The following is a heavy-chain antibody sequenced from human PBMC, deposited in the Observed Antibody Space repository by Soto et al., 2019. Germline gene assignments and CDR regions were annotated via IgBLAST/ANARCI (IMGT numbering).Heavy chain of an antibody. J-gene: IGHJ4*02. Sequence: ILSCAASGFTFNIYGMHWVRQAPDKGLEWVALISYDGSNQYYADSVKGRFTISRDNSKNTLFLQMNSLRADDTAVYYCAKDQASGQGSFDSWGQGTLVTVSS. CDR1: GFTFNIYG. CDR3: AKDQASGQGSFDS. V-gene: IGHV3-30*18. CDR2: ISYDGSNQ.